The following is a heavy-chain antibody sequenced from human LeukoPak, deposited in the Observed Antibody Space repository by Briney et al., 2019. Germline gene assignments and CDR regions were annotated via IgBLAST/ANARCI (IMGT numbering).Heavy chain of an antibody. Sequence: ASVKVSCKASGYTFTGYYMHWVRQAPGQGLEWMGIINPSGGSTSYAQKFQGRVTMTRDTSTSTVYMELSSLRSEDTAVYYCARAGSLGATQDWFDPWGQGTLVTVSS. CDR2: INPSGGST. CDR3: ARAGSLGATQDWFDP. V-gene: IGHV1-46*01. J-gene: IGHJ5*02. CDR1: GYTFTGYY. D-gene: IGHD1-26*01.